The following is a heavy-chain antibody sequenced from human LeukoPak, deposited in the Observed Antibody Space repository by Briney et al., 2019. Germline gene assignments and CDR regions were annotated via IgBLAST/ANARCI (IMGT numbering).Heavy chain of an antibody. Sequence: GRSLRLSCAASGFTFSSYAMHWVSQAPGKGLEWVAVISYDGSNKYYADSVKGRFTISRDNSKNTLYLQMNSLRAKDTAVYYCARDRVAVAGTGEADYWGQGTVVPVSS. CDR3: ARDRVAVAGTGEADY. CDR1: GFTFSSYA. D-gene: IGHD6-19*01. J-gene: IGHJ4*02. V-gene: IGHV3-30-3*01. CDR2: ISYDGSNK.